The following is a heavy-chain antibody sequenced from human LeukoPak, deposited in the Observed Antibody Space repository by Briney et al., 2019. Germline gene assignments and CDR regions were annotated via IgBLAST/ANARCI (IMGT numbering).Heavy chain of an antibody. CDR3: ARTVPGRPDDYFDY. CDR1: GFTFSRHW. J-gene: IGHJ4*02. V-gene: IGHV3-7*01. Sequence: GSLRLSCAASGFTFSRHWMSWVRQAPGKGLERVAHMNQDGSAIYSIDSVKGRFTISRDNDKNSLYLHMSGLTVADTAVYYCARTVPGRPDDYFDYWGQGTLVTVSS. CDR2: MNQDGSAI. D-gene: IGHD6-19*01.